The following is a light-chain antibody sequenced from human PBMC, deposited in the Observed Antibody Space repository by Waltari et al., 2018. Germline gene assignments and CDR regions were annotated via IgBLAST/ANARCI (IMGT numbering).Light chain of an antibody. Sequence: QSALTQPASVSGSPGQSITISCTGTSSDIGAYYYVPWYQHHPGKAPKVMIYEVTNRPSGVSDRFSGSKSGNTASLIISGLQAEDEADYYCSSYTRSSTHVFGTGTKVTVL. J-gene: IGLJ1*01. V-gene: IGLV2-14*01. CDR3: SSYTRSSTHV. CDR2: EVT. CDR1: SSDIGAYYY.